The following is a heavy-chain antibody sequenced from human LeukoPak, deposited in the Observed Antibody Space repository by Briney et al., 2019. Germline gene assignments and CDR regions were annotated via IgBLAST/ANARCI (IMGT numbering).Heavy chain of an antibody. D-gene: IGHD6-19*01. J-gene: IGHJ4*02. Sequence: PGGSLRLSCAASGFTFSSYSMNWVRQAPGKGLEWVSSISSSSSYIYYADSVKGRFTISRDNAKNSLYLQMNSLRAEDTAVYYCARGHSSGWYARDYFDYWGQGTLVTVSS. CDR2: ISSSSSYI. CDR3: ARGHSSGWYARDYFDY. V-gene: IGHV3-21*01. CDR1: GFTFSSYS.